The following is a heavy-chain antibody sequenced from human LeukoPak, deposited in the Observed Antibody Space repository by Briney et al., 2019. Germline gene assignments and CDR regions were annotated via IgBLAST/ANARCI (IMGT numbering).Heavy chain of an antibody. J-gene: IGHJ4*02. CDR3: ARVQSIVVVPAAIPSDY. V-gene: IGHV3-7*01. Sequence: PGGSLRLSCAASGFAFNRYWMSWVRQAPGKGLEWVANIKEDGNEKYYVESVKGRFTISRDNANSSLYLQMNSLRAEDTAVYYCARVQSIVVVPAAIPSDYWGQGTLVVVSS. D-gene: IGHD2-2*02. CDR2: IKEDGNEK. CDR1: GFAFNRYW.